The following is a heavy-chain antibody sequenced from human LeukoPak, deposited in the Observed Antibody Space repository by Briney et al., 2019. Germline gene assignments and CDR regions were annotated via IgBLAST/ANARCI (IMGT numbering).Heavy chain of an antibody. J-gene: IGHJ4*02. V-gene: IGHV3-9*01. CDR2: ISWNSGSI. CDR3: AKGYSSSWRTYYFDY. Sequence: GGSLRLPCAASGFTFDDYAMHWVRQAPGKGLEWVSGISWNSGSIGYADSVKGRFTISRDNAKNSLYLQMNSLRAEDTALYYCAKGYSSSWRTYYFDYWGQGTLVTVSS. CDR1: GFTFDDYA. D-gene: IGHD6-13*01.